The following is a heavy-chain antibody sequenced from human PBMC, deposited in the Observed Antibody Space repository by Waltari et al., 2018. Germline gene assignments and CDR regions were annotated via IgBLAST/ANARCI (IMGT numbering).Heavy chain of an antibody. D-gene: IGHD5-18*01. CDR3: AVSPDTATSRAAFHF. Sequence: QVQLQESGPGLAKASQTLSLTCDVSGGSISTLNFHWRWIRQPGGKGLEWIGRIYRSGVTDYNPSLRGRATMFLDMSKNQFSLTVDSLIAADTAVYYCAVSPDTATSRAAFHFWGPGTTVSVSS. CDR2: IYRSGVT. CDR1: GGSISTLNFH. V-gene: IGHV4-61*02. J-gene: IGHJ6*02.